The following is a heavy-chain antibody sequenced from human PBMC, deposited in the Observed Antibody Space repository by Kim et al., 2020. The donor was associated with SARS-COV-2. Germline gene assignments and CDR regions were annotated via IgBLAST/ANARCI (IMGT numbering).Heavy chain of an antibody. CDR1: GFTFSSYG. J-gene: IGHJ4*02. V-gene: IGHV3-33*06. CDR2: IWYDGSNK. CDR3: AKAHRRWELLFGADY. Sequence: GGSLRLSCAASGFTFSSYGMHWVRQAPGKGLEWVAVIWYDGSNKYYADSVKGRFTISRDNSKNTLYLQMNSLRAEDTAVYYCAKAHRRWELLFGADYWGQGTLVTVSS. D-gene: IGHD3-10*01.